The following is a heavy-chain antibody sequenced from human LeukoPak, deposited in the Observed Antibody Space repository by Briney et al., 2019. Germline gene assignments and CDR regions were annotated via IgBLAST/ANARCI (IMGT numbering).Heavy chain of an antibody. Sequence: AGGSLRLSCAASGFTFSSYAMSWVRQAPGKGLEWVSAISSSGGSTYYADSVKGRFTISRDNSKNTQYLQMNSLRVEDTAVYYCAKDPYGYNSSYFDYWGQGTLGTVSS. CDR1: GFTFSSYA. CDR3: AKDPYGYNSSYFDY. J-gene: IGHJ4*02. V-gene: IGHV3-23*01. CDR2: ISSSGGST. D-gene: IGHD5-24*01.